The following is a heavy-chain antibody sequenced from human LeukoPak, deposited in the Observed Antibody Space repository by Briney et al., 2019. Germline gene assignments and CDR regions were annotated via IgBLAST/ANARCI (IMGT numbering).Heavy chain of an antibody. D-gene: IGHD6-13*01. CDR3: AKGSSPLGHFDY. Sequence: PGGSLRLSCAASRFTFSGYAMSWVRQAPGKGLEWVSGISASGVDTYYADSVKGRFTISRDNSKNTLYLQMNSLRAKDTAVYYCAKGSSPLGHFDYWGQGTLVTVSS. CDR1: RFTFSGYA. V-gene: IGHV3-23*01. J-gene: IGHJ4*02. CDR2: ISASGVDT.